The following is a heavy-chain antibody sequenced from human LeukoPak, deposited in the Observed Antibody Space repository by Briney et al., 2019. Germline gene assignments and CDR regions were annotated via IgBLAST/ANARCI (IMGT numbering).Heavy chain of an antibody. CDR3: ARDKRYYDILTGYFSGPFSWFDP. CDR2: IYYSGST. V-gene: IGHV4-39*07. D-gene: IGHD3-9*01. Sequence: SETLSLTCTVSGGSISSSSYYWGWIRQPPGKGLEWIGSIYYSGSTYYNPSLKSRVTISVDTSKNQFSLKLSSVTAADTAVYYCARDKRYYDILTGYFSGPFSWFDPWGQGTLVTVSS. J-gene: IGHJ5*02. CDR1: GGSISSSSYY.